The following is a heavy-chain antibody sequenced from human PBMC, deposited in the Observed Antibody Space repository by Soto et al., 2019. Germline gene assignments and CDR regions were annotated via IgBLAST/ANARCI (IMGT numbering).Heavy chain of an antibody. CDR2: INHSGST. Sequence: PSETLSLTCAVYGGSFSGYYWSWIRQPPGNGLEWIGEINHSGSTNYNPSLKSRVTISVDTSKNQFSLKLSSVTAADTALYYCARGANIAYHLLWHYGMDVWGQGTTVPVYS. V-gene: IGHV4-34*01. CDR1: GGSFSGYY. D-gene: IGHD2-2*01. J-gene: IGHJ6*02. CDR3: ARGANIAYHLLWHYGMDV.